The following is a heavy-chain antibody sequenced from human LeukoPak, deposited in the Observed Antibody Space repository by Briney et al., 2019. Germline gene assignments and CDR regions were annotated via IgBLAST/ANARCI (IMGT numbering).Heavy chain of an antibody. J-gene: IGHJ3*02. CDR3: AGDSGYSYGDDAFDI. CDR2: IYYSGST. D-gene: IGHD5-18*01. CDR1: GGSISSSSYY. V-gene: IGHV4-39*01. Sequence: SSETLSLTCTVSGGSISSSSYYWGWIRQPPGKGLEWIGSIYYSGSTYYNPSLKSRVTISVDTSKNQFSLKLSSVTAADTAVYYCAGDSGYSYGDDAFDIWGQGTMVTVSS.